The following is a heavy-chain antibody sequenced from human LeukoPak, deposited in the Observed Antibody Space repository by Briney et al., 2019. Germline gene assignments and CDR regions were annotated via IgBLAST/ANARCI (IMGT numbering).Heavy chain of an antibody. CDR3: ARVKLVEWFDP. D-gene: IGHD6-6*01. J-gene: IGHJ5*02. CDR2: IYYSGST. V-gene: IGHV4-59*01. Sequence: SETLSLTCTVSGGSISSYYWSWIRQPPGKGLEWIGYIYYSGSTNYNPSLKSRVTISVDMSKNQFSLKLSSVTAADTAVYYCARVKLVEWFDPWGQGTLVTVSS. CDR1: GGSISSYY.